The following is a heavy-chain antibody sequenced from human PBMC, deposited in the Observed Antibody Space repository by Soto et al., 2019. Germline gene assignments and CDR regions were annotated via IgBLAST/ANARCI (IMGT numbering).Heavy chain of an antibody. J-gene: IGHJ4*02. CDR1: GFTLSSYD. CDR2: IGVPGDP. Sequence: EVQLVESGGGLGQPGGSLRLSCAASGFTLSSYDMHWVRQAAGKTLEWVSAIGVPGDPFYPDSVKGRFTISRENARNSLYLQMNSQRAGDTAVYYCARGQRAEAGSWYFDSWGQGTLVTVSS. D-gene: IGHD6-13*01. CDR3: ARGQRAEAGSWYFDS. V-gene: IGHV3-13*05.